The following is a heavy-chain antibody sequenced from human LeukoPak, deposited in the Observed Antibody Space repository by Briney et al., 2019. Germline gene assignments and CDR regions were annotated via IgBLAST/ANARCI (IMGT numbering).Heavy chain of an antibody. CDR3: AKELVTAIRLNYFDY. D-gene: IGHD2-21*02. J-gene: IGHJ4*02. CDR2: ISGSGITT. CDR1: GFTFSSYA. Sequence: GGSLRLSCAASGFTFSSYAMSWVRQAPGKGLEWVSAISGSGITTYYADSVKGRFTISRDSSKNTLYLQMNSLRAEDTAVYYCAKELVTAIRLNYFDYWGQGTLVTVSS. V-gene: IGHV3-23*01.